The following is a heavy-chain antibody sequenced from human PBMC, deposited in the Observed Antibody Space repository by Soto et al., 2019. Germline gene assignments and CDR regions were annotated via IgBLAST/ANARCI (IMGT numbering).Heavy chain of an antibody. V-gene: IGHV1-3*01. CDR3: AKDLTGLLFPRRFDY. D-gene: IGHD3-3*01. J-gene: IGHJ4*02. CDR2: INPGNGKT. CDR1: GYTYTTYL. Sequence: GVSVKGSCKASGYTYTTYLMHRVRQAPGQRLEWMGWINPGNGKTKYSPKFQGRVTITRDTSATTAYMELSSLRSEDTALYYCAKDLTGLLFPRRFDYWGQGTLVTVSS.